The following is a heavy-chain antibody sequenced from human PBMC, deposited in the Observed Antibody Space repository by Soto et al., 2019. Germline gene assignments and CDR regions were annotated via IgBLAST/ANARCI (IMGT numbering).Heavy chain of an antibody. D-gene: IGHD2-15*01. V-gene: IGHV4-34*01. CDR3: ARGRIDIVVVVAAIGGDYYGMDV. J-gene: IGHJ6*02. CDR1: GGSFSGYY. Sequence: PSETLSLTCAVYGGSFSGYYWSWIRQPPGKGLEWIGEINHSGSTNYNPSLKSRVTISVDTSKNQFSLKLSSVTAADTAVYYCARGRIDIVVVVAAIGGDYYGMDVWGQGTTVT. CDR2: INHSGST.